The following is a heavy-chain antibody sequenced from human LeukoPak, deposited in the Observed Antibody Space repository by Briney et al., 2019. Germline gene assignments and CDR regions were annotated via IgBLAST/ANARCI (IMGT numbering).Heavy chain of an antibody. CDR2: ISLSSTAI. CDR1: GFTFSSYE. Sequence: GGSLRLSCAASGFTFSSYEMNWVRQAPGKGLEWVSYISLSSTAIYYADSVKGRFTVSRDNAKNSLYLQMNSLRAEDTAVYYCARVNYDSSGYYYVGYYFDYWGQGTLVTVSS. D-gene: IGHD3-22*01. CDR3: ARVNYDSSGYYYVGYYFDY. J-gene: IGHJ4*02. V-gene: IGHV3-48*01.